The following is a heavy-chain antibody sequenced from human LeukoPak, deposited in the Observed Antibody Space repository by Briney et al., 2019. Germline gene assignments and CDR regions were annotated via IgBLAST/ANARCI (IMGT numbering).Heavy chain of an antibody. CDR1: GYSFTSYW. D-gene: IGHD1-1*01. V-gene: IGHV5-51*01. CDR2: IYPGDSDT. Sequence: GESLKISCKGSGYSFTSYWIGWVRQLPGKGLEWMGIIYPGDSDTRYSPSFQGQVTISADKSISTAYLQWSSLKASDTAMYYCARHLGTRPGARWFDPWGQGTLVTVSS. J-gene: IGHJ5*02. CDR3: ARHLGTRPGARWFDP.